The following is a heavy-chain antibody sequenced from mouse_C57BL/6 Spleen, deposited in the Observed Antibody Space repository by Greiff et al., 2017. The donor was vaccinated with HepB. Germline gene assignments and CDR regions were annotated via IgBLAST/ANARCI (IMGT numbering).Heavy chain of an antibody. CDR2: IYPGSGNT. V-gene: IGHV1-76*01. D-gene: IGHD1-1*01. CDR3: ARRAYYGSSYCAMDY. J-gene: IGHJ4*01. Sequence: VQLQQSGAELVRPGASVKLSCKASGYTFTDYYINWVKQRPGQGLEWIARIYPGSGNTYYNEKFKGKATLTAEKSSSTAYMQLSSLTSEDSAVYFCARRAYYGSSYCAMDYWGQGTSVTVSS. CDR1: GYTFTDYY.